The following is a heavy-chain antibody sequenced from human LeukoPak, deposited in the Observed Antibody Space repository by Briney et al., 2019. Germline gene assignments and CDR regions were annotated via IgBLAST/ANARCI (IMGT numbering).Heavy chain of an antibody. CDR3: ARGHTSSGGTFDY. Sequence: SETLSLTCTVSGGSISSYYWSWIRQPPGKGLEWIGYIYYSGSTNYNPSLKSRVTISVDTSKNQFSLKLSSVTAADTAVYYCARGHTSSGGTFDYWGQGTLVTVSS. V-gene: IGHV4-59*01. D-gene: IGHD6-19*01. CDR2: IYYSGST. J-gene: IGHJ4*02. CDR1: GGSISSYY.